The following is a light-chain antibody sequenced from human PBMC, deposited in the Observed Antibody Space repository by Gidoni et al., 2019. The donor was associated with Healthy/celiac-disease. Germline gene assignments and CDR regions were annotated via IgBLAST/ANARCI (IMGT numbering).Light chain of an antibody. J-gene: IGKJ2*01. Sequence: EIVLTQSPGTLSLSPGERATLSCRASQSVSSSYLAWYQQKPGQAPRLLIYGASSRATGIPDRFSCSGSGTDFTLTISRLEPEDFAVYYCQQYGSSVYTFGQGTKLEIK. CDR2: GAS. V-gene: IGKV3-20*01. CDR3: QQYGSSVYT. CDR1: QSVSSSY.